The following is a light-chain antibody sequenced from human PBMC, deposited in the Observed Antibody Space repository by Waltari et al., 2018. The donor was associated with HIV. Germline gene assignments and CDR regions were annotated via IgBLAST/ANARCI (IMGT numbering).Light chain of an antibody. CDR1: SSDVGTNNL. CDR2: EVS. V-gene: IGLV2-23*02. CDR3: CSYAGIWV. J-gene: IGLJ3*02. Sequence: QSALTQPASVSGSPGQSITISCAGPSSDVGTNNLVSWYQHHPGKAPKLMIYEVSRRPSGVSDRFSGSKSGNTASLTVSGLQAEDEADYYCCSYAGIWVFGGGTKLTVL.